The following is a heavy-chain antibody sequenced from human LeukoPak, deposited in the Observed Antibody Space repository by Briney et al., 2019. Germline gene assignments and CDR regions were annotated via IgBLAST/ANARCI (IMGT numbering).Heavy chain of an antibody. V-gene: IGHV1-2*02. Sequence: ASVKVSCKASGYTFTGYYMHWVRQAPGQGLECMGWIHPNNGDTAYAQKFEGRVAMTRDTFISTAYMELRRLRPDDTAVYFCARDGPAQMVDLDYWGQGTLVTVSS. D-gene: IGHD3-10*01. CDR2: IHPNNGDT. CDR1: GYTFTGYY. J-gene: IGHJ4*02. CDR3: ARDGPAQMVDLDY.